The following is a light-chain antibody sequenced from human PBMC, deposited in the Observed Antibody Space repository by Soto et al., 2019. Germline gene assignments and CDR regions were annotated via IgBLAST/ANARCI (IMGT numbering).Light chain of an antibody. CDR1: TSDIGNYNF. CDR3: SSFTTRSPLDV. Sequence: QSALTQPASVSGSPGQSLTISCTGTTSDIGNYNFVSWYQHHPGKAPKLLIFEVTNRPSGVSSRFSGSKSGDTASLTISGLQPEDEADYYCSSFTTRSPLDVFGSGTKLTVL. J-gene: IGLJ1*01. CDR2: EVT. V-gene: IGLV2-14*01.